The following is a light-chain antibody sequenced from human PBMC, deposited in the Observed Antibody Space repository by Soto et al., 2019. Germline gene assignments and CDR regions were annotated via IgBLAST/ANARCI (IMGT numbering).Light chain of an antibody. CDR2: GAS. Sequence: EIVLTQSPGTLSLSPGERATLSCRASQSVSSYLGWYQQKPGQAPRLLIYGASTRATGIPARFSGSGSGTDFTLTISSLQAEDAAVYFCQQYYSSPQAFGQGTKVDIK. J-gene: IGKJ1*01. CDR1: QSVSSY. V-gene: IGKV3-15*01. CDR3: QQYYSSPQA.